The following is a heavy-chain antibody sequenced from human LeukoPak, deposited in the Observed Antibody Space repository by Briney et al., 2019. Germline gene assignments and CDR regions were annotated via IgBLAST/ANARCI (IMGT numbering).Heavy chain of an antibody. V-gene: IGHV5-51*01. CDR2: VYAGDSDT. CDR3: ARVPLDYGGNYGDY. CDR1: GYTFTDYW. Sequence: PGESLKISCKGSGYTFTDYWIGWVRQMPGKGLEWMGIVYAGDSDTRYSQSFQGQVTISVDKSISTAYLQWSSLKASDTAMYYCARVPLDYGGNYGDYWGQGTLVTVSS. D-gene: IGHD4-23*01. J-gene: IGHJ4*02.